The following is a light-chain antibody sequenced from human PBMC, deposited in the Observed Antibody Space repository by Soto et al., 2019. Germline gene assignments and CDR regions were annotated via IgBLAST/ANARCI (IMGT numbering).Light chain of an antibody. CDR2: DAS. CDR3: QHRRNWPLT. V-gene: IGKV3-11*01. Sequence: EIVLTQSPATLSLSPGERATLSCRASQNINSYLAWYQQKPGQAPRLLIYDASNRATGIAARFSGSGSGTDFTLTISSLEPEDFAVYYCQHRRNWPLTFGGGTRVEIK. CDR1: QNINSY. J-gene: IGKJ4*01.